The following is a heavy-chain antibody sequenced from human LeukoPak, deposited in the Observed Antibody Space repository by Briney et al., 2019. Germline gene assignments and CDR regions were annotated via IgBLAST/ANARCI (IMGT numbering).Heavy chain of an antibody. V-gene: IGHV3-30*04. Sequence: GGSLSLSCAASGFTFSSYAMHWVRQAPGKGLEWVAVISYDGSNKYYADSVKGRFTISRDNSKNTLYLQMNSLRAEDTAVYYCAGNVLRSPGMDVWGQGTTVTVSS. CDR1: GFTFSSYA. J-gene: IGHJ6*02. CDR3: AGNVLRSPGMDV. CDR2: ISYDGSNK. D-gene: IGHD3-3*01.